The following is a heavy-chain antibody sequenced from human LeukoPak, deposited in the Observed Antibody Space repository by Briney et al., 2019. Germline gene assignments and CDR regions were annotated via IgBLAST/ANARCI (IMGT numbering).Heavy chain of an antibody. CDR3: ARDGMGIRWPPFSLGADY. V-gene: IGHV3-30-3*01. CDR1: GFTFSSYT. D-gene: IGHD3-10*01. Sequence: GRSLRLSCAASGFTFSSYTMHWVRQAPGKGLEWVAVISYEGTSKYYADSVKGRFTISRDNSMNTLYLQMNSLRDDDTAVYYCARDGMGIRWPPFSLGADYWGQGTLVAVSS. J-gene: IGHJ4*02. CDR2: ISYEGTSK.